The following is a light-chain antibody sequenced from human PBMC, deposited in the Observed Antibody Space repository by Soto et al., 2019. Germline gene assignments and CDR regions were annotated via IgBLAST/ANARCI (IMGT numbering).Light chain of an antibody. Sequence: DIQMTQSPSTLSASVGDRVTITCRASQSISSWLAWYQQKPGKAPKLLIYKASSLESGVPSRFSGSGSGTEFTLTISSLQPDDFAIYYYQQHNSYPWTFGQGTKVEIK. V-gene: IGKV1-5*03. CDR1: QSISSW. J-gene: IGKJ1*01. CDR3: QQHNSYPWT. CDR2: KAS.